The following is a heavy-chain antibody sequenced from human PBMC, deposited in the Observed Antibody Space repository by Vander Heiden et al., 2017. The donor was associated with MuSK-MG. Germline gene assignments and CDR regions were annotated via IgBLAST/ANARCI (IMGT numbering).Heavy chain of an antibody. CDR3: AKGSGGGVVPAAHFDY. Sequence: EVQLLESGGGLVQPGGSLRLSCAASGFTFSSYAMSWVRQAPGKGLEWVSAISGSGGSTYYADSVKGRFTISRDNSKNTRYLQMNSIRAEETAVYYCAKGSGGGVVPAAHFDYWGQGTLVTVSS. J-gene: IGHJ4*02. D-gene: IGHD2-2*01. CDR1: GFTFSSYA. CDR2: ISGSGGST. V-gene: IGHV3-23*01.